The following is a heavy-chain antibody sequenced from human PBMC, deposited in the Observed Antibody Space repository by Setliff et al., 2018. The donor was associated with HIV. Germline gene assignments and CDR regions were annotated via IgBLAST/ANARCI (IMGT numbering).Heavy chain of an antibody. V-gene: IGHV4-38-2*02. Sequence: SETLSLTCAVSGYSISSGYYWGWIRQPPGKGLEWIGSIYHSGSTYYNPSLKSRVTISVDTSKNQFSLKLRSVTAADTAVYYCARDLSISSPYYDILTGPGVYWGKGTLVTVSS. D-gene: IGHD3-9*01. CDR2: IYHSGST. CDR1: GYSISSGYY. CDR3: ARDLSISSPYYDILTGPGVY. J-gene: IGHJ4*02.